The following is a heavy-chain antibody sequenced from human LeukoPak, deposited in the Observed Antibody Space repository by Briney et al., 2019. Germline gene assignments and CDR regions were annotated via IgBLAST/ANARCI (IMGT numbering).Heavy chain of an antibody. D-gene: IGHD3-22*01. J-gene: IGHJ4*02. CDR3: ARHSSGYYYFDY. Sequence: GGSLRLSCAASGFTFSDHYMRWIHQAPGKGLEWVSYISTSSSYIYYADSVKGRFTISRDNAKNSLYLQMNSLRAEDTAVYYCARHSSGYYYFDYWGQGTLVTVSS. CDR1: GFTFSDHY. CDR2: ISTSSSYI. V-gene: IGHV3-11*03.